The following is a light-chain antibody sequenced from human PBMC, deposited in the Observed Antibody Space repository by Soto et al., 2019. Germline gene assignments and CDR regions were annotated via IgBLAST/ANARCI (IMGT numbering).Light chain of an antibody. CDR3: QQYYNYPRT. J-gene: IGKJ1*01. Sequence: AIRMTQSPSSLSASTGDRVTITCRASQGISSYLAWYQQEPGKAPRLLIYAASTLQSGVPSRFSGSGSGTDFTLTFSCLQSEDFATYYCQQYYNYPRTFGQGTKVDIK. V-gene: IGKV1-8*01. CDR2: AAS. CDR1: QGISSY.